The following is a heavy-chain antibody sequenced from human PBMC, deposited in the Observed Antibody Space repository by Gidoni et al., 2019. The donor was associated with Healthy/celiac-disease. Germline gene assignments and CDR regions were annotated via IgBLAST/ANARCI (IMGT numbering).Heavy chain of an antibody. CDR3: ARDAQRVRGVRAWYFDL. J-gene: IGHJ2*01. CDR1: VGSISIYY. V-gene: IGHV4-4*07. CDR2: IYTSGRT. D-gene: IGHD3-10*01. Sequence: QVQLQESGPGLVKPSKTLSLTCTVSVGSISIYYWSWIRQPAGKGLEWIGRIYTSGRTNYNPSLKSRVTMSVDTFKNQFSLKLSSVTAADTAVYYCARDAQRVRGVRAWYFDLWGRGTLVTVSS.